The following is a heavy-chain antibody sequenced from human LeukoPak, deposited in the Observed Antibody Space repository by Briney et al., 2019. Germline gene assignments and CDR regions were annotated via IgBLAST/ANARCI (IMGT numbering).Heavy chain of an antibody. CDR2: IWYDGSNK. D-gene: IGHD4-17*01. CDR1: GFTFSSYG. J-gene: IGHJ4*02. V-gene: IGHV3-33*06. Sequence: TGGSVGLPCAASGFTFSSYGMHWVRQAPGKGLEWVAVIWYDGSNKYYADSVKGRFTISRDNSKNTLYLQMNSLRAEDTAVYYCAKDVGMTTVTTFDYWGQRALGSVSS. CDR3: AKDVGMTTVTTFDY.